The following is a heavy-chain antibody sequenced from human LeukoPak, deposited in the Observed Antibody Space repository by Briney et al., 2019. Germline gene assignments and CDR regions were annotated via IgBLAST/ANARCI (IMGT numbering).Heavy chain of an antibody. D-gene: IGHD5-12*01. J-gene: IGHJ4*02. CDR3: ARAARYSGYDPGIY. Sequence: ETLSLTCAVYGGSLRDYYWRWVRQAPGEGLEGVPSISSSSSYIYYADSVEGRFTISRDNAKNSLYLQMNSLRAEDTAVYYCARAARYSGYDPGIYWGQGTLVTVSS. V-gene: IGHV3-21*01. CDR2: ISSSSSYI. CDR1: GGSLRDYY.